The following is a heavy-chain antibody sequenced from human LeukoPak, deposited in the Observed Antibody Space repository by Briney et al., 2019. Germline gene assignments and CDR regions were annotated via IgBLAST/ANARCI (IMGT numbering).Heavy chain of an antibody. V-gene: IGHV4-4*09. CDR1: GGSISSYY. CDR2: IYTSGST. D-gene: IGHD5-12*01. CDR3: ARLHSGYDLYYFDY. J-gene: IGHJ4*02. Sequence: SETLSRTCTVSGGSISSYYWSWIRQPPGKGLEWIGYIYTSGSTNYNPSLKSRVTISVDTSKNQFSLKLSSVTAADTAVYYCARLHSGYDLYYFDYWGQGTLVTVSS.